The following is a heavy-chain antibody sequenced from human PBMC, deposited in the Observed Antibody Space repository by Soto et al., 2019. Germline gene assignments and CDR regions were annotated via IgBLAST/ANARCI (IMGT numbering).Heavy chain of an antibody. V-gene: IGHV3-21*01. Sequence: GGSLRLSCAASGFTFSSYGMHWVRQAPGKGLEWVSSISTSSGYVHYADSVKGRYTTSRDNAKSSLYLQMNSLRAEDTAVYYCARGSAARPPIYTTGYPHYYFYVMDVWGQGTTVTVSS. J-gene: IGHJ6*02. CDR1: GFTFSSYG. D-gene: IGHD6-6*01. CDR2: ISTSSGYV. CDR3: ARGSAARPPIYTTGYPHYYFYVMDV.